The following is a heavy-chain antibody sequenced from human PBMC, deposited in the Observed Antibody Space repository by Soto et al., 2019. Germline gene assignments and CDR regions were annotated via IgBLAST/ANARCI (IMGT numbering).Heavy chain of an antibody. Sequence: QVQLVESGGGVVQPGRSLRLSCAASGFTFSSYGMHWVRQAPGKGLEWVAVISYDGSNKYYADSVKGRFTISRDNSKNTLYLQMNSLRAEDTAVYYCAKDPSIYSSGWSDYWGQGTLVTVSS. CDR2: ISYDGSNK. CDR3: AKDPSIYSSGWSDY. D-gene: IGHD6-19*01. J-gene: IGHJ4*02. V-gene: IGHV3-30*18. CDR1: GFTFSSYG.